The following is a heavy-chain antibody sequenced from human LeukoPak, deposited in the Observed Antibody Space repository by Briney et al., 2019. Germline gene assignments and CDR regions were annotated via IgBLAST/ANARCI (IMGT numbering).Heavy chain of an antibody. V-gene: IGHV1-2*02. Sequence: GASVKVSCKASGYTFTGYYMHWGRQAPGQGLEWMGWINPNSGGTYYAQKFQGRVTMTRDTSISTAYMELSRLRSDDTAVYYCARVVVVAANNWFDPWGQGTLVTVSS. CDR3: ARVVVVAANNWFDP. D-gene: IGHD2-15*01. CDR2: INPNSGGT. J-gene: IGHJ5*02. CDR1: GYTFTGYY.